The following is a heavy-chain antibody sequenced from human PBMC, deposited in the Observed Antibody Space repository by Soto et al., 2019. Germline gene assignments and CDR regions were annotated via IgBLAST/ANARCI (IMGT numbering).Heavy chain of an antibody. CDR3: ARLSAAWVDR. CDR2: IYHSGST. Sequence: QVQLQESGPGLVKPSETLAVTCTVSGGSVSSGSYYWGWIRQPPGKGLEWIGYIYHSGSTNYNPPRKRRGTISVDTSKNQFSLSLTSVTAADTAVYYCARLSAAWVDRWGQGTLVTVAS. D-gene: IGHD6-19*01. CDR1: GGSVSSGSYY. J-gene: IGHJ5*02. V-gene: IGHV4-61*01.